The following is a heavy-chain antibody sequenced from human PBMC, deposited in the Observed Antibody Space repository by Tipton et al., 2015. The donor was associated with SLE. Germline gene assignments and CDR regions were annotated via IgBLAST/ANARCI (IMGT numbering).Heavy chain of an antibody. CDR3: ATLQEEGY. J-gene: IGHJ4*02. CDR2: ISYDGSNK. V-gene: IGHV3-30*03. CDR1: GFTFSSYG. Sequence: RSLRLSCAASGFTFSSYGMHWVRQAPGKGLEWVAVISYDGSNKYYADSVKGRFTISRDNSKNTLYLQMNSLRAEDTAVYYCATLQEEGYWGQGTLVTVPS.